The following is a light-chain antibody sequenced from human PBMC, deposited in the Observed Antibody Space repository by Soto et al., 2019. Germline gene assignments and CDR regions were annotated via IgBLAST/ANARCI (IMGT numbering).Light chain of an antibody. CDR2: AAS. V-gene: IGKV1-9*01. CDR3: QALNSYALCP. Sequence: DILLTQSPSFLSASVGDRVTISCRARQGNGSYSICYKQKQTIDPKVLSAAASTLQSGVPSRFSGSGSGTEFSLTISSLRPEDLASYYCQALNSYALCPVGQGTKLDIK. CDR1: QGNGSY. J-gene: IGKJ2*02.